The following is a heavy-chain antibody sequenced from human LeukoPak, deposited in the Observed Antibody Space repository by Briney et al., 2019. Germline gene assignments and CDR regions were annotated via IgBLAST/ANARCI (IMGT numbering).Heavy chain of an antibody. CDR1: GGSISSYY. V-gene: IGHV4-4*09. D-gene: IGHD4/OR15-4a*01. J-gene: IGHJ6*03. CDR3: ARAAMVSNYYYYYMDV. CDR2: IYTSGST. Sequence: SETLSLTCTVSGGSISSYYWSWIRQPPGKGLEWIGYIYTSGSTNYNPSLKSRVTISVDTSKNQFSLKLSSVTAADTAVYYCARAAMVSNYYYYYMDVWGKGTTVTVSS.